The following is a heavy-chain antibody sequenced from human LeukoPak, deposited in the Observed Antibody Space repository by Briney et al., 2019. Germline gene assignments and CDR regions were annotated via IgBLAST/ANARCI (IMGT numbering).Heavy chain of an antibody. J-gene: IGHJ4*02. D-gene: IGHD3-3*01. V-gene: IGHV4-59*01. CDR1: GGSIRSNF. CDR3: ARSWGDDLWSGYYYYDY. Sequence: SETLSLTCTVSGGSIRSNFWSWIRQPPGKGLEWIGYMYYSRSPNYNPSLKSRVTISVDASKNQFSLKLSSVTAADTAVYYCARSWGDDLWSGYYYYDYWGQGTLVTVSS. CDR2: MYYSRSP.